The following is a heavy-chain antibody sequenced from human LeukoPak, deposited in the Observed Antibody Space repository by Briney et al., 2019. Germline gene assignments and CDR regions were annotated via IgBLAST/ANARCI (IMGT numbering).Heavy chain of an antibody. CDR1: GGSISSYY. CDR3: ARVGGTNYYYYGMDV. V-gene: IGHV4-59*01. J-gene: IGHJ6*02. D-gene: IGHD2-2*01. CDR2: IYDSGST. Sequence: KSSETLSLTCTVSGGSISSYYWSWIRQPPGKGLEWIGYIYDSGSTNYNPSLKSRVTISVDTSKNQFSLKPNSVTAADTAVYYCARVGGTNYYYYGMDVWGQGTTVTVSS.